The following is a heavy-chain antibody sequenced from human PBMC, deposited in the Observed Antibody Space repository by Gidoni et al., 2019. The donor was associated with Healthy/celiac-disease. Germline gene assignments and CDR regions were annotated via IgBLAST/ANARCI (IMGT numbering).Heavy chain of an antibody. V-gene: IGHV3-21*01. J-gene: IGHJ3*02. CDR2: ISSSSSYI. Sequence: EVQLVESGGGLVKPGGSPRLSCAASGFTFSSYSMNWVRQAPGKGLEWVSSISSSSSYIYYADSVKGRFTISRDNAKNSLYLQMNSLRAEDTAVYYCARDMAVAGGGAFDIWGQGTMVTVSS. CDR3: ARDMAVAGGGAFDI. CDR1: GFTFSSYS. D-gene: IGHD6-19*01.